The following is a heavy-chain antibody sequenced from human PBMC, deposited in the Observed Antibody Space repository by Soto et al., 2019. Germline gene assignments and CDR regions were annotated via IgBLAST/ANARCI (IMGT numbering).Heavy chain of an antibody. J-gene: IGHJ6*02. Sequence: QVHLVQSGAEVKKPGSSVKVSCKASGSTFSKYAISWVRQAPGQGLEWMGGLIPILGTPKYAQKFQGRVTITADESTTTAYMELSSVTFEDTAVYYCARDSHDYIWGSYRNGMDVWGQGTTVSVSS. CDR1: GSTFSKYA. CDR3: ARDSHDYIWGSYRNGMDV. V-gene: IGHV1-69*01. CDR2: LIPILGTP. D-gene: IGHD3-16*02.